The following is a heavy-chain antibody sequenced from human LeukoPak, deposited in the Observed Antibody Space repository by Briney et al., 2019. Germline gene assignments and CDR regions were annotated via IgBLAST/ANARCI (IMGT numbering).Heavy chain of an antibody. V-gene: IGHV3-72*01. CDR3: FISYVLGRDGYFDP. Sequence: TGGSLRLSCAASGFSFSGFSLSDHYMDWVRQAPGKGLEWVGRIRNRANSYTTEYAASVRGRFTISRDDSKRSLYLQMSSLTTEDTAVYYCFISYVLGRDGYFDPRGQGTLVTVSS. CDR1: GFSFSGFSLSDHY. J-gene: IGHJ5*02. CDR2: IRNRANSYTT. D-gene: IGHD3-10*01.